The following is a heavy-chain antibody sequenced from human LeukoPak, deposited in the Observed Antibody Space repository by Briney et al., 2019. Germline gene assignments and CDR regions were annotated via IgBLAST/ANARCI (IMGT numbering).Heavy chain of an antibody. CDR3: ARDRGTFIVGAARDAFDI. J-gene: IGHJ3*02. CDR1: GFTFSSYS. CDR2: ISSSSSYI. Sequence: PGGSLRLSCAASGFTFSSYSMNWVRQAPGKGLEWVSSISSSSSYIYYADSVKGRFTISRDNAKNSLYLQMNSLRAEDTAVYYCARDRGTFIVGAARDAFDIWGQGTMVTVSS. V-gene: IGHV3-21*01. D-gene: IGHD1-26*01.